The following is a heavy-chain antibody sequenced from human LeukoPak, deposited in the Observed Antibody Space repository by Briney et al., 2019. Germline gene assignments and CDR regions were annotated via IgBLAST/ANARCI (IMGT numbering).Heavy chain of an antibody. CDR1: GFPFSSYA. CDR3: ARAFYCSNGVCSSSGDH. CDR2: ISGGGGGT. Sequence: PGGSLRLSCAASGFPFSSYAMKWVRQAPGKGLEWVSGISGGGGGTYYADSAKGRFTISRDNSKNSLYLQMNSLRAEDTATYYCARAFYCSNGVCSSSGDHWGQGTLVTVSS. J-gene: IGHJ4*02. D-gene: IGHD2-8*01. V-gene: IGHV3-23*01.